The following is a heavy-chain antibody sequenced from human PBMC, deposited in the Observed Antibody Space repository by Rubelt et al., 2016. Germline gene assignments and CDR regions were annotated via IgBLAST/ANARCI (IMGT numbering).Heavy chain of an antibody. V-gene: IGHV4-59*12. Sequence: QVQLQESGPGLVKPSETLSLTCTVSGGSISSYYWSWIRQPPGKGLEWIGEINHSGSTNYNPSLKSRFTISVDTSNNQSSWKLSSVTASDTAVYYCARGQDIVVVPAAQGMDGWGQGTTVTVSS. CDR3: ARGQDIVVVPAAQGMDG. J-gene: IGHJ6*02. CDR2: INHSGST. CDR1: GGSISSYY. D-gene: IGHD2-2*01.